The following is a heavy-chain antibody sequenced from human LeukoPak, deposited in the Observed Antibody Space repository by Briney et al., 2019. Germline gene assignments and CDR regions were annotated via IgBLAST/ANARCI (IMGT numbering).Heavy chain of an antibody. CDR3: AGVRPANGPGGYFDY. V-gene: IGHV4-59*01. D-gene: IGHD1-26*01. CDR1: GGSISSYY. J-gene: IGHJ4*02. CDR2: IYYSGST. Sequence: PSETLSLTCTVSGGSISSYYWSWIRQPPGKGLEWIGYIYYSGSTNYNPSLKSRVTISVDTSKNQFSLKLSSVTAADTAVYYCAGVRPANGPGGYFDYRGQGTLVTVSS.